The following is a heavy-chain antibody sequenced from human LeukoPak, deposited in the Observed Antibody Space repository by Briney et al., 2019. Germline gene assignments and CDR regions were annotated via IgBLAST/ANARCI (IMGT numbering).Heavy chain of an antibody. CDR1: GGSFSGYY. CDR2: INHSGST. V-gene: IGHV4-34*01. J-gene: IGHJ6*04. Sequence: SGTLSLTCAVYGGSFSGYYWSWIRQPPGKGLEWIGEINHSGSTNYNPSLKSRVTISVDTSKNQFSLKLSSVTAADTAVYYCARMDYGPYCYYGMDVWGKGTTVTVSS. D-gene: IGHD4-17*01. CDR3: ARMDYGPYCYYGMDV.